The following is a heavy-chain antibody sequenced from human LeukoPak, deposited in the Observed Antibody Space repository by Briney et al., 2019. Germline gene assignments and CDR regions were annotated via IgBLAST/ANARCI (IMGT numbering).Heavy chain of an antibody. CDR1: GFTFSCYA. CDR2: ISGSGDRT. Sequence: GGSLRLSCAASGFTFSCYAMNWVRQAPGKGLEWVSSISGSGDRTYYADSVNGRFTISRDNSKNTLYLQMNSLRAEDTAIYYCAKGGPYSSSWGGKFDHWGQGTLVTVSS. CDR3: AKGGPYSSSWGGKFDH. D-gene: IGHD6-13*01. V-gene: IGHV3-23*01. J-gene: IGHJ4*02.